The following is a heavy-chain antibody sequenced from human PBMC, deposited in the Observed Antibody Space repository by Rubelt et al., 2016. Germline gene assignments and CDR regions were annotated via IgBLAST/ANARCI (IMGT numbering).Heavy chain of an antibody. D-gene: IGHD5-18*01. CDR2: INPNSGGN. Sequence: QVQLVQSGAEVKKPGASVKVSCKASGYTFTGYYMHWVRQAPGQGLEWMGWINPNSGGNNCGQKFQGRVTSTRDTSISTAYMELSRLRSDDTAVYYCARSKGTAMVVYWGQGTLVTVSS. V-gene: IGHV1-2*01. CDR3: ARSKGTAMVVY. J-gene: IGHJ4*02. CDR1: GYTFTGYY.